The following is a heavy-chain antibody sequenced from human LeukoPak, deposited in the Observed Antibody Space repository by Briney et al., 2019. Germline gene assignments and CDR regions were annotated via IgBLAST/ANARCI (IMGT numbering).Heavy chain of an antibody. D-gene: IGHD3-22*01. Sequence: GGSLRLSCVASGFTFSSHWMLWVRQAPGKGLVWVSRIISDGSSTNYADSVQGRFTISRDNAKNTLYLQMNSLRAEDTAVYYCARVPSSGYFDYWGQGTLVTVSS. CDR3: ARVPSSGYFDY. CDR1: GFTFSSHW. CDR2: IISDGSST. J-gene: IGHJ4*02. V-gene: IGHV3-74*01.